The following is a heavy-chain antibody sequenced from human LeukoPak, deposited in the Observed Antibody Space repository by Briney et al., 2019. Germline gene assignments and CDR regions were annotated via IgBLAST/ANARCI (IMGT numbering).Heavy chain of an antibody. CDR3: ARSIIGPRYFDL. D-gene: IGHD3-10*01. V-gene: IGHV4-34*01. J-gene: IGHJ2*01. CDR1: SGSFSGYY. CDR2: INHRGST. Sequence: SETLSLTCAVYSGSFSGYYWNWVRQPPGKGLEWIGKINHRGSTTYNPSLQSRVTISADTSKNQFSPRLSSVTAADTAVYYCARSIIGPRYFDLWDRGSLVTVSS.